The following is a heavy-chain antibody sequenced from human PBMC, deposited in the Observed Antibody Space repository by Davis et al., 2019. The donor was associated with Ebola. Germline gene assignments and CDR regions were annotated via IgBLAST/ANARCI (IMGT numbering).Heavy chain of an antibody. CDR2: INPNSGGT. D-gene: IGHD1-26*01. Sequence: GESLKISCKGSGYSFTSYWIGWVRQAPGQGLEWMGWINPNSGGTNYAQKFQGWVTMTRDTSTSTVYMELSSLRSEDTAVYYCARFYSGSYLAFDYWGQGTLVTVSS. CDR3: ARFYSGSYLAFDY. V-gene: IGHV1-2*04. CDR1: GYSFTSYW. J-gene: IGHJ4*02.